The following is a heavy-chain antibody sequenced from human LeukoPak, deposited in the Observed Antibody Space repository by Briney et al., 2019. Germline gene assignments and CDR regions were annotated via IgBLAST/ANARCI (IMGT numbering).Heavy chain of an antibody. CDR3: ARGRFWTFAGYYGSGSYYPDY. J-gene: IGHJ4*02. V-gene: IGHV4-34*01. CDR2: INHSGNT. CDR1: GGSFSGYY. Sequence: SETLSLTCAVYGGSFSGYYWSWIRQPPGKGLEWIGEINHSGNTNYNPSLKSRVTISVDTSKNQFSLKLSSVTAADTAVYYCARGRFWTFAGYYGSGSYYPDYWGQGTLVTVSS. D-gene: IGHD3-10*01.